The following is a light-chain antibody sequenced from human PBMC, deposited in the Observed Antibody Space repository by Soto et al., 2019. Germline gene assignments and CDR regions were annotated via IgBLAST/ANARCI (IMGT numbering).Light chain of an antibody. V-gene: IGKV3-20*01. CDR2: GAS. J-gene: IGKJ5*01. CDR3: QQYGSSSWT. CDR1: QSVSSSY. Sequence: EIVLTQSPATLSLSPGERATLSCRASQSVSSSYLAWYQQKPGQAPRLLIYGASSRATGIPDRFSGSGSGTDFTLTISRLEPEDFAVYYCQQYGSSSWTFGQGTRLEIK.